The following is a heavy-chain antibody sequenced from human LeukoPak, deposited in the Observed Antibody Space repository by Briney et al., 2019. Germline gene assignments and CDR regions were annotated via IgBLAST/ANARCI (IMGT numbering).Heavy chain of an antibody. D-gene: IGHD3-3*01. V-gene: IGHV3-66*01. CDR1: GITVSSNY. Sequence: PGGSLRLSCAASGITVSSNYMTWVRQPPGKGLEWVSVIYSADSTYYRDSVKGRFTISRDSVKNTLFLQMYSLRAEDTAVYYCAREIPARSGYNIWGQGTLVTVSS. J-gene: IGHJ4*02. CDR3: AREIPARSGYNI. CDR2: IYSADST.